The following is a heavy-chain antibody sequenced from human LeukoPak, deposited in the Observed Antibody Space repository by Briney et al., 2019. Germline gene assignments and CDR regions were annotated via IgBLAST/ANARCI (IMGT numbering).Heavy chain of an antibody. CDR3: ARGPSRARFDY. Sequence: ASVKVSCKASGGTFSSYAISWVRQAPGQGLEWMGGIIPIFGTANYAQKFQGRVTITTDESTSTAYMELSSLRSEDTAVYCCARGPSRARFDYWGQGTLVTVSS. V-gene: IGHV1-69*05. J-gene: IGHJ4*02. D-gene: IGHD5/OR15-5a*01. CDR2: IIPIFGTA. CDR1: GGTFSSYA.